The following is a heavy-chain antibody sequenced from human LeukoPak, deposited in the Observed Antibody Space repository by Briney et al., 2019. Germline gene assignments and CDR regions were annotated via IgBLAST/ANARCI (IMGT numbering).Heavy chain of an antibody. D-gene: IGHD3/OR15-3a*01. CDR1: GGSISSYY. J-gene: IGHJ2*01. CDR2: IYYSGST. V-gene: IGHV4-59*01. Sequence: SETLSLTCTVSGGSISSYYWSWIRQPPGKGLEWIGYIYYSGSTNYNPSLKSRVTISVDTSKNQFSLKLSSVTAADTAVYYCARVHRTDPDWYFDLWGRGTLVTVSS. CDR3: ARVHRTDPDWYFDL.